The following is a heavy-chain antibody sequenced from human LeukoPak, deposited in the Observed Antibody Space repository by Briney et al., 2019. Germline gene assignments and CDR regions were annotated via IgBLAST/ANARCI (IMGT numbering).Heavy chain of an antibody. J-gene: IGHJ4*02. CDR2: IWYDGSNK. CDR3: AKDLVGATSY. Sequence: GGSLRLSCAASGFTFSSYGMHWVRQAPGKGLEWVAVIWYDGSNKYYADSVKGRFTTSRDNSKNALYLQMNSLRAEDTAVYYCAKDLVGATSYWGQGTLVTVSS. CDR1: GFTFSSYG. D-gene: IGHD1-26*01. V-gene: IGHV3-33*06.